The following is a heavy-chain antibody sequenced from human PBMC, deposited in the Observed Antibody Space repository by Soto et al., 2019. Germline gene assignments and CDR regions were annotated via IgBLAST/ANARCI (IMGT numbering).Heavy chain of an antibody. D-gene: IGHD3-10*01. Sequence: PSETPSLTCAVYGGSFSGYCWSWIRQPPGKGLEWIGEINHSGSTNYNPSLKSRVTISVDTSKNQFSLKLSSVTAADTAVYYCARVYGSGSTWGQGTLVTVSS. CDR1: GGSFSGYC. V-gene: IGHV4-34*01. CDR2: INHSGST. CDR3: ARVYGSGST. J-gene: IGHJ5*02.